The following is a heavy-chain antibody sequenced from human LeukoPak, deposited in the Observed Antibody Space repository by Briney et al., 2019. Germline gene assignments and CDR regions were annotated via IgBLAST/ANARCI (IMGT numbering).Heavy chain of an antibody. CDR2: IYNSGST. J-gene: IGHJ6*02. Sequence: SETLSLTCTVSGGSISPHYWSWIRQPPGEGPEWIGYIYNSGSTNYNPSLKSRVTMSVDTSKNQFSLSLSSVTAADTAVYYCARGTARVNYGLDVWGQGTTVTVSS. CDR3: ARGTARVNYGLDV. CDR1: GGSISPHY. V-gene: IGHV4-59*11. D-gene: IGHD2-8*02.